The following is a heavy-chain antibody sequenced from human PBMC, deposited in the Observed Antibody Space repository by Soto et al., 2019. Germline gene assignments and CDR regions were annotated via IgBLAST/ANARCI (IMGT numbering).Heavy chain of an antibody. V-gene: IGHV4-59*01. J-gene: IGHJ4*02. CDR1: GGSISSYY. CDR2: IYYSGST. D-gene: IGHD5-12*01. CDR3: ARGVATKGFDY. Sequence: SETLSLTCTVSGGSISSYYWSWIRQPPGKGLEWIGYIYYSGSTNYNPSLKSRVTISVDTSKNQFSLKLSSVTAADTAVYYCARGVATKGFDYRGQGTLVTVSS.